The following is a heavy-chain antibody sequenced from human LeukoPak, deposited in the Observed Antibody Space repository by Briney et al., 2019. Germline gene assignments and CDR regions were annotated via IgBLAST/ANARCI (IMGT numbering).Heavy chain of an antibody. CDR3: TTDRQLRLYRDY. D-gene: IGHD5-18*01. CDR2: IKSKTDGGTT. V-gene: IGHV3-15*01. CDR1: GFTFSNAW. Sequence: PGGSLRLSCAASGFTFSNAWMSWVRQAPGKGLEWVGRIKSKTDGGTTDYAAPVKGRFTISRDDSKNTLYLQMNSLKTEDTAVYYCTTDRQLRLYRDYWGQGTLVTVSS. J-gene: IGHJ4*02.